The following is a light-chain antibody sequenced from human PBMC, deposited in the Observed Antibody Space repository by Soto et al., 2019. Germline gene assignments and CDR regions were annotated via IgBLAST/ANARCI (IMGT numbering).Light chain of an antibody. V-gene: IGLV2-8*01. J-gene: IGLJ2*01. CDR1: XSDVGGYNY. CDR2: EVS. CDR3: SSYAGSNNRVV. Sequence: QSALTQPPSASGSPGQSVTISCTGXXSDVGGYNYVSWYQQHPGKAPKLMIYEVSKRPSGVPDRFSGSKSGNTASLTVSGLQAEDEADYYCSSYAGSNNRVVFGGGTKLTVL.